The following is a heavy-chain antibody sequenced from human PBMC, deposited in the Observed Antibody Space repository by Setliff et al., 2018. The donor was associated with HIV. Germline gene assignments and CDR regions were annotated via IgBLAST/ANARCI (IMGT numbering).Heavy chain of an antibody. D-gene: IGHD3-22*01. J-gene: IGHJ1*01. CDR3: STGWGLYDNRHTAAGYLQH. Sequence: GASVKVSCKVSGYTLSELSVHWVRQAPGKGPEWMGGFDPEDGERIYAQKFQDRVTMTEDTSSDTAYMEMSGLTSEDTAVYFCSTGWGLYDNRHTAAGYLQHWGQGTLVTVSS. CDR2: FDPEDGER. V-gene: IGHV1-24*01. CDR1: GYTLSELS.